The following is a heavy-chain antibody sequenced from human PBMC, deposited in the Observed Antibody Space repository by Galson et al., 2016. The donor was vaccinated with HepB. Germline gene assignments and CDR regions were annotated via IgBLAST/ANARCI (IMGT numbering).Heavy chain of an antibody. J-gene: IGHJ5*02. CDR1: GFTFSIYA. V-gene: IGHV3-23*01. D-gene: IGHD3-10*01. CDR3: VKDTYGSFDP. CDR2: ISGSGTT. Sequence: SLRLPCAASGFTFSIYAMTWVRQAPGKGLEWVSAISGSGTTYYADSVMGRFTISRDNSKHTLHLQMNSLRAEDTAVYYCVKDTYGSFDPWGQGALVTVSS.